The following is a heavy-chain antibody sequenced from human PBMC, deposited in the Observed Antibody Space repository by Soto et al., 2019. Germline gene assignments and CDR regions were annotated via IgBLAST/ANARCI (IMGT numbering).Heavy chain of an antibody. CDR2: IIPIFGTA. Sequence: SVKVSCKXSGGTFSSYAISWVRQAPGQGLEWMGGIIPIFGTANYAQKFQGRVTITADESTSTAYMELSSLRSEDTAVYYCARSRDCSSTSCYVYYYYGMDVWGQGTTVTVS. CDR3: ARSRDCSSTSCYVYYYYGMDV. D-gene: IGHD2-2*01. V-gene: IGHV1-69*13. CDR1: GGTFSSYA. J-gene: IGHJ6*02.